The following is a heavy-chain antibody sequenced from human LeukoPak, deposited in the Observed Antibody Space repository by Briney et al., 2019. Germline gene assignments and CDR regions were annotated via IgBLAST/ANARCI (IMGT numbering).Heavy chain of an antibody. Sequence: GGSLRLSCAASGFTFSSHGMNWVRQAPGKGLEWVSGISGSGGSTYYANSVKGHFTISRDNSMNTLYLQMNSLRAEDTAVYYCAELGITMIGGVWGKGTTVTISS. CDR3: AELGITMIGGV. CDR1: GFTFSSHG. J-gene: IGHJ6*04. V-gene: IGHV3-23*01. CDR2: ISGSGGST. D-gene: IGHD3-10*02.